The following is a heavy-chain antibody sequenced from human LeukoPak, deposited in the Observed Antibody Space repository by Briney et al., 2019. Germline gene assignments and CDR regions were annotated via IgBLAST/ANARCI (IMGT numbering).Heavy chain of an antibody. CDR2: LYRDDDK. J-gene: IGHJ3*02. V-gene: IGHV2-5*02. CDR1: GFPLSTSAVA. D-gene: IGHD3-22*01. Sequence: SGPTLAKPTQTLTLPWTFSGFPLSTSAVAGGWVRQPPGQVLEWLVLLYRDDDKRYTPSLKSRLTITKDTSKNQVVLTMTNMDPEDTATYYCAHTTYYYDSSGVRAFDIWGQGRMVTVSS. CDR3: AHTTYYYDSSGVRAFDI.